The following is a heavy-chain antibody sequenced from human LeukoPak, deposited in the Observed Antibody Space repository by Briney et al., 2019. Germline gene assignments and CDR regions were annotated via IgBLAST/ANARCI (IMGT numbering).Heavy chain of an antibody. V-gene: IGHV3-53*01. D-gene: IGHD6-6*01. CDR2: IYSGGST. J-gene: IGHJ4*02. CDR1: GFTFSSYA. CDR3: ARVQGRPSMGHDDY. Sequence: GSLRLSCAASGFTFSSYAMSWVRQAPGKGLEWVSVIYSGGSTYYADSVKGRFTISRDNSKNTLYLQMNSLRAEDTAVYYCARVQGRPSMGHDDYWGQGTLVTVSS.